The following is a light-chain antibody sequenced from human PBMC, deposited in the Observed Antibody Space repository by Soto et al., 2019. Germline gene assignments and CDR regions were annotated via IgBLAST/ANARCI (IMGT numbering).Light chain of an antibody. CDR3: GAHAGSNTWV. J-gene: IGLJ3*02. Sequence: QSALTQPASVSGSPGQSVTISCTGASSDVGGYDYVSWYQQHPGKAPKLILYEVNNRPSGVSNHFSGSKSGNTASLIISGLQADDEADYYCGAHAGSNTWVFGGGTKVTVL. V-gene: IGLV2-14*01. CDR2: EVN. CDR1: SSDVGGYDY.